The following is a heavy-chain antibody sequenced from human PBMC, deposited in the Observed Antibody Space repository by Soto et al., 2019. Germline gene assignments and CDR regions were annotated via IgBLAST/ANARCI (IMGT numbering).Heavy chain of an antibody. CDR2: IKQDGSEK. D-gene: IGHD2-2*03. Sequence: GGSLRLSCAASGFTFSSYWMSWVRQAPGKGLEWVANIKQDGSEKYYVDSVKGRFTISRDNAKNSLYLQMNSLRAEDTAVYYCARDNGYCSSTSCYGYYYYYMDVWGKGTTVTVSS. CDR3: ARDNGYCSSTSCYGYYYYYMDV. V-gene: IGHV3-7*01. J-gene: IGHJ6*03. CDR1: GFTFSSYW.